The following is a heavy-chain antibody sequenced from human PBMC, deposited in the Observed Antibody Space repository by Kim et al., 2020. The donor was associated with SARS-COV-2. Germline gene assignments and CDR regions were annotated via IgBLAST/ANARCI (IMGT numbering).Heavy chain of an antibody. CDR3: ARLGLSGGYPDR. D-gene: IGHD1-26*01. J-gene: IGHJ4*02. CDR2: FYYSGST. V-gene: IGHV4-39*01. Sequence: SETLSLTCTVSGGSISRTSYYWGWIRQPPGKGLEWVGSFYYSGSTYYNPSLKSRVTIFVDTAKNQFVLNVTSVTAADTADYYCARLGLSGGYPDRWGQGALFVVSS. CDR1: GGSISRTSYY.